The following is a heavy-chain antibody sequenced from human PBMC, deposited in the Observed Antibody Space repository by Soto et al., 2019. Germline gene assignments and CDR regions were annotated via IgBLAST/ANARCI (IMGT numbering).Heavy chain of an antibody. J-gene: IGHJ4*02. Sequence: GASVKVSCKASGYTFSDYYIHWLRQAPGQGLEWMGWINPNSGGTKYAPKFQGGVTTTRDTSITTAYMELSRLRSGDTAVYYCAREPAAAKPEGVDFWGQGTLVTVSS. D-gene: IGHD2-2*01. CDR2: INPNSGGT. CDR3: AREPAAAKPEGVDF. V-gene: IGHV1-2*02. CDR1: GYTFSDYY.